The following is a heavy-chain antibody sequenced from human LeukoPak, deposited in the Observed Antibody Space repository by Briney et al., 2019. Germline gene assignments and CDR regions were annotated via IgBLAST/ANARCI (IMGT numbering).Heavy chain of an antibody. CDR1: GFTFSDST. V-gene: IGHV3-7*01. CDR3: ATGGALGGHFPY. Sequence: GGSLRLSCVVAGFTFSDSTMTWVRQAAGKGPEWVAKMKEDGSEIEYVDSVKGRFTISRDNAKNSLYLQMNYLRAEDTAVYYCATGGALGGHFPYWGQGTLVSVSS. J-gene: IGHJ4*02. CDR2: MKEDGSEI. D-gene: IGHD2-8*02.